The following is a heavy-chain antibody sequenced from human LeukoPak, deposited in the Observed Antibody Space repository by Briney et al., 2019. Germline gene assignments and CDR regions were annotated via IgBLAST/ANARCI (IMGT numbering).Heavy chain of an antibody. J-gene: IGHJ4*02. CDR3: ARGPAPYYYDSSGYYYFDY. CDR1: GGSFSGYY. D-gene: IGHD3-22*01. Sequence: TSETLSLTCAVYGGSFSGYYWSWIRQPPGKRLEWLGEINHSGSTNYNPSLKSRVTISVDTSKNQFSLKLSSVTAADTAVYYCARGPAPYYYDSSGYYYFDYWGQGTLVTVSS. CDR2: INHSGST. V-gene: IGHV4-34*01.